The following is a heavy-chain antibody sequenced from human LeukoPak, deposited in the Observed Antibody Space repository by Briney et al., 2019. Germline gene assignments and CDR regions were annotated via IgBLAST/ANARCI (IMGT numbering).Heavy chain of an antibody. CDR2: IYYSGST. J-gene: IGHJ4*02. D-gene: IGHD3-22*01. V-gene: IGHV4-31*03. Sequence: PSQTLSLTCTVSGGSISSGGYYWSWIRQRPGKGLEWIGYIYYSGSTYYNPSLKSRVTISVDTSKNQFSLKLSSVTAADTAVYYCARGYYDSSGYNTIPFDYWGQGTLVTVSS. CDR1: GGSISSGGYY. CDR3: ARGYYDSSGYNTIPFDY.